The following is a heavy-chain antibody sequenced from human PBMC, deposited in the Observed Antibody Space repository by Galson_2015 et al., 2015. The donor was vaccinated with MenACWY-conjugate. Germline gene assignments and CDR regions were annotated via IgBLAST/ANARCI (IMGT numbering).Heavy chain of an antibody. CDR1: GFTFRNYW. CDR2: IKKDGSEK. CDR3: ARGHYGMDV. Sequence: SLRLSCAASGFTFRNYWMTWVRQAPGKGLEWVASIKKDGSEKYYVDPVKGRFTISRGNAKNSLYLEMNSLRVEGTAVYSCARGHYGMDVWGQGTTVTASS. V-gene: IGHV3-7*03. J-gene: IGHJ6*02.